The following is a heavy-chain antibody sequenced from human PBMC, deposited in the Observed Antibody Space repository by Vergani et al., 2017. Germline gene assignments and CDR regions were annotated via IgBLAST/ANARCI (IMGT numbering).Heavy chain of an antibody. J-gene: IGHJ4*02. CDR2: IRYDGSNK. V-gene: IGHV3-30*02. CDR1: GFTFSSYG. D-gene: IGHD6-13*01. CDR3: AKDITPAAAGTDY. Sequence: QVQLVESGGGVVQPGGSLRLSCAASGFTFSSYGMHWVRQAPGKGLEWVAFIRYDGSNKYCADSVKGRFTISRDNSKNTLYLQMNSLRAEDTAVYYCAKDITPAAAGTDYWGQGTLVTVSA.